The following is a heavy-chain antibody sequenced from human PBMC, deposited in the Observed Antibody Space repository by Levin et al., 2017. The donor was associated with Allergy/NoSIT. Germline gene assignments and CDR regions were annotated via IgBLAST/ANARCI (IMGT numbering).Heavy chain of an antibody. CDR1: GYTFTSYG. CDR3: ARKCSSTSCYFYYYGMDV. J-gene: IGHJ6*02. V-gene: IGHV1-18*01. D-gene: IGHD2-2*01. Sequence: GASVKVSCKASGYTFTSYGISWVRQAPGQGLEWMGWISAYNGNTNYAQKLQGRVTMTTDTSTSTAYMELRSLRSDDTAVYYCARKCSSTSCYFYYYGMDVWGQGTTVTVSS. CDR2: ISAYNGNT.